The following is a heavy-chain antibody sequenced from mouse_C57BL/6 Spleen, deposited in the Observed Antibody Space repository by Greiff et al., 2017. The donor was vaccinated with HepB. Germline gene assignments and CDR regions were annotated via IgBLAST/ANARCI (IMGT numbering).Heavy chain of an antibody. V-gene: IGHV7-4*01. CDR1: GFTFTDDH. CDR2: IRNKANGYTT. J-gene: IGHJ3*01. CDR3: VKAVSNDNGYTWFAY. D-gene: IGHD1-2*01. Sequence: EVKVVESGGGLVQPGASLRLSCAASGFTFTDDHMSWVRQPPVKALEWLALIRNKANGYTTEHTASVKGRFTISRDNSQNILYLEMNTLRAEDSATYSCVKAVSNDNGYTWFAYWGQGTLVTVSA.